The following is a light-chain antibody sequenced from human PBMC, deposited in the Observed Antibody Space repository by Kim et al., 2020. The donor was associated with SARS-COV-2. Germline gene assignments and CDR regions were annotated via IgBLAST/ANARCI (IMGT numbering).Light chain of an antibody. CDR2: DAS. CDR1: QDVRIY. V-gene: IGKV1-17*02. J-gene: IGKJ5*01. Sequence: DIQMTQSPSSLSASVGDRVTITCRASQDVRIYLGWYQQKPGKAPKRLIYDASSLQSEVPSRFSGSGSGTQFTLTINNLQPEDFATYYCLQHHSFPVNIGQGTRLEIK. CDR3: LQHHSFPVN.